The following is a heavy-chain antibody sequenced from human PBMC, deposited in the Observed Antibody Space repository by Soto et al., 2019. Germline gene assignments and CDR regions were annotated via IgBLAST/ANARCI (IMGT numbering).Heavy chain of an antibody. Sequence: VLLVESGEAFVKPGGSHRLSCAASGFTFNSAWMNWVRQAPGKGLEWVGRIKSNIDGGTVDYAASVKGRFTISRDDSKSTLYLQMNSLTIEDTAVYYCVSAVIYWGQGTLVTVSS. CDR3: VSAVIY. CDR2: IKSNIDGGTV. D-gene: IGHD2-21*01. CDR1: GFTFNSAW. J-gene: IGHJ1*01. V-gene: IGHV3-15*02.